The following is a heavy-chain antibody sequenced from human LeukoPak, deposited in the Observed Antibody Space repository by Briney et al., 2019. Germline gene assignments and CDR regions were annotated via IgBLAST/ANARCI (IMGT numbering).Heavy chain of an antibody. Sequence: GASVNVSCKASGYTFTGYYVHWVRQAPGQGLEWMGWINPNSGGTNYAQKFQGRVTMTSDTSISTAYMELSRLRFDDTAVYYCARPRDYGDYDAFDIWGQGTMVTVSS. CDR1: GYTFTGYY. J-gene: IGHJ3*02. V-gene: IGHV1-2*02. CDR2: INPNSGGT. CDR3: ARPRDYGDYDAFDI. D-gene: IGHD4-17*01.